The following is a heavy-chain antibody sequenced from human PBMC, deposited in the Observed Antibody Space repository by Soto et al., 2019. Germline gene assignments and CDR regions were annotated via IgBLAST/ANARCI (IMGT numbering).Heavy chain of an antibody. V-gene: IGHV4-4*02. J-gene: IGHJ4*02. D-gene: IGHD2-15*01. Sequence: QVQLQESGPGLVKPSGTLSLTCAVSSGSISSSNWWSWVRQPPGKGLEWIGEIYHSGSTNYNPSPKSRVTISVDKSKNQFSLKLSSVTAADRAVYYCARVGGGCSGGSCYPALYYFDYWGQGTLVTVSS. CDR2: IYHSGST. CDR1: SGSISSSNW. CDR3: ARVGGGCSGGSCYPALYYFDY.